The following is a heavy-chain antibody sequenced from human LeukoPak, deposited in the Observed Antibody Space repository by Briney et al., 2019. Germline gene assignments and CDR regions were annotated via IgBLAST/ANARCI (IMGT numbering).Heavy chain of an antibody. D-gene: IGHD3-22*01. Sequence: GRSLRLSCAASGFTFGSHAMTWVRQAPGKGLEWVSGIDGDGTNTYYADSVKGRFTVSRDNSKNTLYLQMNSLRANDTAVYFCAKEVTPYPQVITCFDYWGQGSLVTVSS. CDR3: AKEVTPYPQVITCFDY. J-gene: IGHJ4*02. CDR2: IDGDGTNT. CDR1: GFTFGSHA. V-gene: IGHV3-23*01.